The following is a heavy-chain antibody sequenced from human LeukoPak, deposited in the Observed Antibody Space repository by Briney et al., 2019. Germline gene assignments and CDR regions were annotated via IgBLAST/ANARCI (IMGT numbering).Heavy chain of an antibody. CDR1: GGSISSYY. CDR3: ARGVYIAAAQYAY. D-gene: IGHD6-13*01. Sequence: SETLSLTCTVSGGSISSYYWSWIRQPPGKGLEGIGYIYYSGTTNYNPSLKSRVTISVDTSKNQFSLKLSSVTAADTAVYYCARGVYIAAAQYAYWGQGTLVTVSS. CDR2: IYYSGTT. V-gene: IGHV4-59*01. J-gene: IGHJ4*02.